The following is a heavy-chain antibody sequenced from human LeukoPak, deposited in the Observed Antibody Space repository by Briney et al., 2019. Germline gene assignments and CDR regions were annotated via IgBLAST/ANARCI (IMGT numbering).Heavy chain of an antibody. J-gene: IGHJ4*02. CDR2: IKSKTDGGTT. D-gene: IGHD4-17*01. CDR1: GFTFSNAW. CDR3: TTDDYGDYVRDY. V-gene: IGHV3-15*01. Sequence: GGSLRLSCAASGFTFSNAWMSWVRQAPGKGLEWVGRIKSKTDGGTTDYAAPVKGRFTISSDDSKNTLYVQMNSLKSEDTAVYYCTTDDYGDYVRDYWGGGTMVAVSS.